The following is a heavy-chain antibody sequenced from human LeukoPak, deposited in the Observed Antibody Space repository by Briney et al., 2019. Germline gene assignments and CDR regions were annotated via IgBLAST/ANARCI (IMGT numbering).Heavy chain of an antibody. Sequence: SETLSLTCTVSGGSISGGGYYWSWIRQHPGEGLEWIGYIYYSGSTYYNPSLKSRVTISVDTSKNQFSLKLTSVTAADTAVYYCARASYYFDSSGYYSVGYFDYWGQGTLVTVSS. D-gene: IGHD3-22*01. J-gene: IGHJ4*02. CDR1: GGSISGGGYY. CDR3: ARASYYFDSSGYYSVGYFDY. V-gene: IGHV4-31*03. CDR2: IYYSGST.